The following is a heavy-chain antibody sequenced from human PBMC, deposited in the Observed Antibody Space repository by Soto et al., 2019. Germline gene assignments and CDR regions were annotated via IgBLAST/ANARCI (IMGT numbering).Heavy chain of an antibody. CDR1: GFTFKSYT. CDR2: ISYDGSNK. Sequence: VGSLRLSCATSGFTFKSYTLHWVRQTPGRGLQWVAVISYDGSNKYYADSVRGRFTISRDNSNSTLYLQMNSLRADDSAVYYCVGASMWTGKGLEYWGQGALVTVSS. V-gene: IGHV3-30-3*01. CDR3: VGASMWTGKGLEY. J-gene: IGHJ4*02. D-gene: IGHD3-10*02.